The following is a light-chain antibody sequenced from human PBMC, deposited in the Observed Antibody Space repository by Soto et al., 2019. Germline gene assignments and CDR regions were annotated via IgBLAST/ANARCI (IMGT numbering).Light chain of an antibody. CDR3: SSYTSRSTVV. Sequence: QSALTQPASVSGSRGQSITISCTGTRSDVGGYNYVSWYQQHPGKAPKLIIYNFLNRPSGVSNRFSGSKSGNTASLTISGLQAEDEADYYCSSYTSRSTVVFGGGTQLTVL. CDR2: NFL. J-gene: IGLJ7*01. CDR1: RSDVGGYNY. V-gene: IGLV2-14*03.